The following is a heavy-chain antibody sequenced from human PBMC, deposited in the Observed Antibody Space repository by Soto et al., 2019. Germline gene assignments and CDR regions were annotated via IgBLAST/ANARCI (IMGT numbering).Heavy chain of an antibody. CDR3: TSSDDYGDLNPFDY. CDR1: GFTFGDYA. CDR2: IRSKAYGGTT. J-gene: IGHJ4*02. Sequence: AGGSLRLSCTASGFTFGDYAMSWFRQAPGKGLEWVGFIRSKAYGGTTEYAASVKGRFTISRDDSKSIAYLQMNSLKTEDTAVYYCTSSDDYGDLNPFDYWGQGTLVTVSS. D-gene: IGHD4-17*01. V-gene: IGHV3-49*03.